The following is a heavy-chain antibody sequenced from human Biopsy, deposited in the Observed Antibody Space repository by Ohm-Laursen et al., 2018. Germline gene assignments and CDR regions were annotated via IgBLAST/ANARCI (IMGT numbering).Heavy chain of an antibody. CDR1: SGLISNYY. CDR3: ARGPKRLTGTSYFED. V-gene: IGHV4-4*07. Sequence: TLSLTCTVSSGLISNYYWSWIRQPAGQGLDWIGRLYTSGATNYNPSLKSRVSVSEDTSKNQFSLRLTSVTAADTAVYYCARGPKRLTGTSYFEDWGRGILVTVSS. CDR2: LYTSGAT. D-gene: IGHD1-7*01. J-gene: IGHJ4*02.